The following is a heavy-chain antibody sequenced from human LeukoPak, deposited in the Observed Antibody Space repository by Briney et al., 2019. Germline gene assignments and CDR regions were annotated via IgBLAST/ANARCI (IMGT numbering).Heavy chain of an antibody. V-gene: IGHV3-15*01. CDR3: TTRGSAGTRVFDY. D-gene: IGHD6-13*01. CDR1: GFTFSNAW. Sequence: PGGSLRLSCAASGFTFSNAWMSWVRQAPGKGLEWVGRIKSKTDGGTTDYAAPVKGRFTISRDDSKNTLYLQMNSLKTEGTAVYYCTTRGSAGTRVFDYWGQGTLVTVSS. CDR2: IKSKTDGGTT. J-gene: IGHJ4*02.